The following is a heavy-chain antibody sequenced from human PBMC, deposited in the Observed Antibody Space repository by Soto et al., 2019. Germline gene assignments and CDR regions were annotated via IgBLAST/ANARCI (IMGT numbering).Heavy chain of an antibody. CDR3: ATKFRSYFDH. Sequence: XGSLRLSCVDSGFTFSTFAMTWVRQTPGKGLEWVATVGDDGFRTNVADSVKGRFIISRDNSKDTLSLEMSSLRVEDTGIYYCATKFRSYFDHWGQGVRVTVSS. V-gene: IGHV3-23*01. CDR2: VGDDGFRT. J-gene: IGHJ4*02. CDR1: GFTFSTFA.